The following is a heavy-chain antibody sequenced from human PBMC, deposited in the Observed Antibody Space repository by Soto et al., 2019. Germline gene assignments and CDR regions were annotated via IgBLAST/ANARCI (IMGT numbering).Heavy chain of an antibody. D-gene: IGHD1-1*01. CDR1: GFNFRTYG. Sequence: VRLVESGGGVVQPGTSLRLSCAASGFNFRTYGMHWARQAPGKGLEWAALISYDGSSKYYADSVKGRLTISRDNSKNTLYLQWNSLRGEDTAVYYCAGGWNYFDYWGQGTLVTVSS. CDR2: ISYDGSSK. J-gene: IGHJ4*02. CDR3: AGGWNYFDY. V-gene: IGHV3-30*03.